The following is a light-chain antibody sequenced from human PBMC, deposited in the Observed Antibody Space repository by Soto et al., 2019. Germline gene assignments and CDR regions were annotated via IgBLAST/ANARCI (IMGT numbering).Light chain of an antibody. V-gene: IGLV2-8*01. CDR3: SSYAGSNNFDV. CDR2: EVF. CDR1: SSDVGGYNY. Sequence: QSALTQPPSASGSPGQSVTISCTGTSSDVGGYNYVSWYQQHPGKAPKLMIYEVFKRPSVVRDRFSGSKSGNTASLTVSGLQAEDEADYYCSSYAGSNNFDVFGSGTKLSVL. J-gene: IGLJ1*01.